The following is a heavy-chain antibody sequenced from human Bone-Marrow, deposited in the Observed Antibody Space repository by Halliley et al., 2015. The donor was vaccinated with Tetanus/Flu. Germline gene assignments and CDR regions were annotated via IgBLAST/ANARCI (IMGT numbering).Heavy chain of an antibody. V-gene: IGHV3-15*01. J-gene: IGHJ6*02. CDR3: TTEPRRATIFGVVPPLGYNGMDV. Sequence: YAAPVKGRVTISRDDSNNILYLQMNSLKSEDTAVYYCTTEPRRATIFGVVPPLGYNGMDVWGQGTTVTVSS. D-gene: IGHD3-3*01.